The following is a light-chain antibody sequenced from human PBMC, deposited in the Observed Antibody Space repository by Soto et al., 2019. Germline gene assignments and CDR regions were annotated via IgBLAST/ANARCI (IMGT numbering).Light chain of an antibody. J-gene: IGKJ1*01. CDR1: QSVSSD. V-gene: IGKV3-15*01. CDR2: GAS. CDR3: QQYNTWHPKMA. Sequence: VVTQSPATLSVFPGETATLSCRASQSVSSDLAWYQQGPGQAPRLLIYGASTRATGIPARFRGSGSGTEFRLTISSLQSEDFATYYCQQYNTWHPKMAFGRGTKVDIK.